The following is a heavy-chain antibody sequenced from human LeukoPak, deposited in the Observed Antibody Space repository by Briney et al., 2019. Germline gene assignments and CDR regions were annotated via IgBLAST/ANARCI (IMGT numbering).Heavy chain of an antibody. CDR1: GFIFNIYG. CDR2: IWYDGSNK. D-gene: IGHD1/OR15-1a*01. J-gene: IGHJ4*02. V-gene: IGHV3-33*01. CDR3: ARRAATNWYMDY. Sequence: PGGSLRLSCAASGFIFNIYGMNWVRQAPGKGLEWVAVIWYDGSNKYYADSVKGRFTISRDNSKNTLYLQMNSLRAEDTAVYYCARRAATNWYMDYWGQGTLVTVSS.